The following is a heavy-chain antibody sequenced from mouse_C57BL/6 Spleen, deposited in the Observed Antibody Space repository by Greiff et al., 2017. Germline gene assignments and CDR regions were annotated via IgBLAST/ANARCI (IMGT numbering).Heavy chain of an antibody. D-gene: IGHD1-1*01. J-gene: IGHJ2*01. CDR2: IYPGSGST. CDR1: GYTFTSYW. Sequence: VQLQQPGAELVKPGASVKMSCKASGYTFTSYWITWVKQRPGHGLEWIGDIYPGSGSTNYNEKFKSKDTLTVDNSSSTAYMQLSSLTSEDSAVYYCASLGYGRPFDYWGQGTTLTVSS. CDR3: ASLGYGRPFDY. V-gene: IGHV1-55*01.